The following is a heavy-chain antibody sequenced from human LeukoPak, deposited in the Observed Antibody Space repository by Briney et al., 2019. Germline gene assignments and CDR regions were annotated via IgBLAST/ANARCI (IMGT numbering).Heavy chain of an antibody. CDR1: GYRFTGYY. J-gene: IGHJ4*02. CDR3: ARDPGHDHSNYGGLDY. Sequence: GASVKVSCKASGYRFTGYYLHWIRQAPGQGLEGMGWINPNSGGTIYTEKFQGRVTMTRDTSISTAYMELSSLRSDDTAIYYCARDPGHDHSNYGGLDYWGQGTLVTVSS. CDR2: INPNSGGT. D-gene: IGHD4-11*01. V-gene: IGHV1-2*02.